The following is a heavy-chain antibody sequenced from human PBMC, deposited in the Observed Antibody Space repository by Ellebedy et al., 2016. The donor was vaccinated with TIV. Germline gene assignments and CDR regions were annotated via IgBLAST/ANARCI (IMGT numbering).Heavy chain of an antibody. CDR3: ARDGPGEGGPYYYYGMDV. Sequence: SETLSLTXAVYGGSFSGYYWSWIRQPPGKGLEWIGEINHSGSTNYNPSLKSRVTISVDTSKNQFSLKLSSVTAADTAVYYCARDGPGEGGPYYYYGMDVWGQGTTVTVSS. D-gene: IGHD7-27*01. CDR1: GGSFSGYY. CDR2: INHSGST. J-gene: IGHJ6*02. V-gene: IGHV4-34*01.